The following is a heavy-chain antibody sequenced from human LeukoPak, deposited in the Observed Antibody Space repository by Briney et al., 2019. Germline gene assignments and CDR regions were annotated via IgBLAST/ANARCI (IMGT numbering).Heavy chain of an antibody. V-gene: IGHV3-21*05. J-gene: IGHJ2*01. CDR2: ISSSSSYT. CDR1: GFTFSSYS. Sequence: GGSLRLSCAASGFTFSSYSMIWVRQAPGKGLEWVSYISSSSSYTNYADSVKGRFTISRDNAKNSLYLQMNSLRAEDTAVYYCARDRVDTAMVTDGYFDLWGRGTLVTVSS. D-gene: IGHD5-18*01. CDR3: ARDRVDTAMVTDGYFDL.